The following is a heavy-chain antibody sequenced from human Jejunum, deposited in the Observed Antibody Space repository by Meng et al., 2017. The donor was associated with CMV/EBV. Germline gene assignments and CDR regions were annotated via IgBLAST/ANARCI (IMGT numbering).Heavy chain of an antibody. CDR3: ARGTGSYGHQFDY. CDR1: SGTMSSSNYY. CDR2: IYYSGTI. D-gene: IGHD5-18*01. V-gene: IGHV4-39*07. J-gene: IGHJ4*02. Sequence: ELDPGMHTPSATLSSAAIVASGTMSSSNYYWGRIRQPPGKGLEWFVSIYYSGTIYYNPSLKSRGTISVDTSKSQFSLRLSPVTAADTAVYYCARGTGSYGHQFDYWGQGTLVTVSS.